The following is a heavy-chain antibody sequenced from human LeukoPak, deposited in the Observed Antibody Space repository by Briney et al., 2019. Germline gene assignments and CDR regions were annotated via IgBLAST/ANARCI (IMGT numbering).Heavy chain of an antibody. D-gene: IGHD3-10*01. Sequence: GGSLRLSCAASGFTFSSYSMNWVRQAPGKGPEWISYISGSGSVSYYEDSVKGRFTISRDNAKNSLYLQMNSLRDEDTALYYCARDGGFGFLAAFDIWGQGTMVTVSS. CDR1: GFTFSSYS. CDR3: ARDGGFGFLAAFDI. CDR2: ISGSGSVS. V-gene: IGHV3-48*02. J-gene: IGHJ3*02.